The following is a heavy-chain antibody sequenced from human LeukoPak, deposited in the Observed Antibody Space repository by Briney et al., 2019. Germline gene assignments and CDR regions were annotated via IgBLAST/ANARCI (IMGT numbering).Heavy chain of an antibody. CDR1: GFTFSSYA. J-gene: IGHJ4*02. V-gene: IGHV3-64D*09. CDR3: VKGRSSGWYRAQFDY. CDR2: ISSNGGST. D-gene: IGHD6-19*01. Sequence: GGSLRLSCSASGFTFSSYAMHWVRQAPGKGLEYVSAISSNGGSTYYADSVKGRFTISRDNSKNTLYLQMSSLRAEDTAVYYCVKGRSSGWYRAQFDYWGQANLVTVSS.